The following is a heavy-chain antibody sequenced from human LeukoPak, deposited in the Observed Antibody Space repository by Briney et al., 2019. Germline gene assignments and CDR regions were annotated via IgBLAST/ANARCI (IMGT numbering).Heavy chain of an antibody. V-gene: IGHV3-7*03. Sequence: PGGSLRLSCAASGFTFSSYWMSWVRQAPGKGLEWVANMKYDGSEKYYVDSVKGRFTISRDNAKNSLYLQMNSLRAEDTAVYYCAKDPNGDYIGAFDAWGPGTMVIVSS. J-gene: IGHJ3*01. D-gene: IGHD2-8*01. CDR1: GFTFSSYW. CDR3: AKDPNGDYIGAFDA. CDR2: MKYDGSEK.